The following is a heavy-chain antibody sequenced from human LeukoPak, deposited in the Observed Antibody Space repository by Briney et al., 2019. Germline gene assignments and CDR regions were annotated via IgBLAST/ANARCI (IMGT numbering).Heavy chain of an antibody. V-gene: IGHV3-30*18. CDR3: AKSVAEYSYGLYYFDY. CDR2: ISYDGSNK. Sequence: GGSLRLSCAASGFTFSSYGMHWVRQAPGKGLEWVAVISYDGSNKYYADSVKGRFTISRDNSKNTLYLQMNSLRAEDTAVYYCAKSVAEYSYGLYYFDYWGQGTLVTVSS. J-gene: IGHJ4*02. CDR1: GFTFSSYG. D-gene: IGHD5-18*01.